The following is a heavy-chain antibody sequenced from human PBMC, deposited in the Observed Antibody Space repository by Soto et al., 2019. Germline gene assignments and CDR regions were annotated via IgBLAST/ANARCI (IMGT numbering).Heavy chain of an antibody. CDR1: GFTFSSSA. V-gene: IGHV3-30*03. CDR3: AAVGARYYFDY. Sequence: GGSLRLSCAASGFTFSSSAMHWVRQAPGKGLEWVASILYDGSNKFYRDSVKGRFTISRDNSKNTLYLQMNSLRAEDTAVYSCAAVGARYYFDYWGQGSLVTVSS. D-gene: IGHD6-13*01. J-gene: IGHJ4*02. CDR2: ILYDGSNK.